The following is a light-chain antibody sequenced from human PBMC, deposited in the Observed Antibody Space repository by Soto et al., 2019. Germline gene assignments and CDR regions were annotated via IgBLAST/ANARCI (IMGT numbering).Light chain of an antibody. V-gene: IGKV3-20*01. CDR2: GAS. Sequence: EIVLTHSPGTLSLSPCERATLSCRASQSVSSSYLAWYQQKPGQAPRLLIYGASSRATGIPDRFSGSGSGTDFTLTISRLEPEDFAVYYCQQYGSFFGQGTKVDIK. J-gene: IGKJ1*01. CDR3: QQYGSF. CDR1: QSVSSSY.